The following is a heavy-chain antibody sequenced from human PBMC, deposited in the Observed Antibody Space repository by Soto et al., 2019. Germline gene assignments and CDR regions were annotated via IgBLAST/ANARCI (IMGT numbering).Heavy chain of an antibody. J-gene: IGHJ5*02. V-gene: IGHV4-39*01. CDR3: ARHVTTSLWWFDP. CDR1: GGSISSSSYY. CDR2: IYYSGST. Sequence: KPSETLSLTCTVSGGSISSSSYYWGWIRQPPGKGLEWIGSIYYSGSTYYNPSLKSRVTISVDTSKNQFSLKLSSVTAADTAVYYCARHVTTSLWWFDPWGQGTLVTVSS. D-gene: IGHD4-17*01.